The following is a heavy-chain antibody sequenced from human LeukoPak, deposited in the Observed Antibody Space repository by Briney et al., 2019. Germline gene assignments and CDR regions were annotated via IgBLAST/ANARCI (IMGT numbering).Heavy chain of an antibody. Sequence: PGGSLRLSCEASGFTLSNYWMSWVRQAPGKGLEWVANIKQDGSEKYYVDSVKGRFTISRDNAKNSLYLQMNSLRAEDTAVYYCARDGCWGQGTLVTVSS. CDR2: IKQDGSEK. V-gene: IGHV3-7*04. D-gene: IGHD2-2*03. CDR3: ARDGC. CDR1: GFTLSNYW. J-gene: IGHJ4*02.